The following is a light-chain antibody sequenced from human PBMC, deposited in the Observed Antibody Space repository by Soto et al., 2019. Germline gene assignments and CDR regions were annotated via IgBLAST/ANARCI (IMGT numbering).Light chain of an antibody. Sequence: EVVLTQSPATLSVSPGERATLSCRASQSVSIKLAWYQQKPGKAPRLLIYDTSPRATGLPARFSGSGSGTEFTLTISSLQSEDFAVYYCQQYNKWPPITFGQGTRLEIK. J-gene: IGKJ5*01. CDR2: DTS. CDR1: QSVSIK. CDR3: QQYNKWPPIT. V-gene: IGKV3-15*01.